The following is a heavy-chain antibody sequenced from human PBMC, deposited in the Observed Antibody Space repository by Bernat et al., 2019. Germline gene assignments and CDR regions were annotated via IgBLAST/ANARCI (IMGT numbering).Heavy chain of an antibody. Sequence: QVLLQESGPGLVKPSQTLSLTCTVSGGSISSGDYYWSWIRQHPGKGLEWFGYIYYTGSTYYNPSLKSRVTISLNTSKNQFSLKLSSVTAADTAVYYCARGGITGERVFDYWGQGTLVTVSS. CDR1: GGSISSGDYY. V-gene: IGHV4-31*03. CDR2: IYYTGST. CDR3: ARGGITGERVFDY. J-gene: IGHJ4*02. D-gene: IGHD1-14*01.